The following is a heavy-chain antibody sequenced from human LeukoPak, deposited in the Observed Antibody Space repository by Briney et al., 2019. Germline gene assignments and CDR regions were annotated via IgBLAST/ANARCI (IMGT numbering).Heavy chain of an antibody. J-gene: IGHJ6*02. Sequence: QTXSLTCTVSGGSISSGGYYWSWIRQHPXXGLEWIGYIYYSGSTYYNPSLKSRVTISVDTSKNQFSLKLSSVTAADTAVYYCARDGTTVTSPDYYYGMDVWGQGTTVTVSS. D-gene: IGHD4-11*01. V-gene: IGHV4-31*03. CDR3: ARDGTTVTSPDYYYGMDV. CDR1: GGSISSGGYY. CDR2: IYYSGST.